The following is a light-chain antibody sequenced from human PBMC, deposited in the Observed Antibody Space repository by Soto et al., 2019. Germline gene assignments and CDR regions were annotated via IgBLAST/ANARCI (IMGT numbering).Light chain of an antibody. V-gene: IGLV2-11*01. Sequence: QSALTQPRSVSGSPGQSVTISCAGTSNDVGGYNFVSWYQQPPGKAPKLMIYDVTKRPSGVPDRFSGSKSGDTASLTISGLQAEDEADYYCCSYAGIDTVVFGGGTKLTVL. CDR3: CSYAGIDTVV. CDR2: DVT. J-gene: IGLJ2*01. CDR1: SNDVGGYNF.